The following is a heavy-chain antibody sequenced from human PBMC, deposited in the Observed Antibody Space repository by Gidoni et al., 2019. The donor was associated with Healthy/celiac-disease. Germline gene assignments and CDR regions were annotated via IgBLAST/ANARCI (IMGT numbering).Heavy chain of an antibody. CDR1: GFTFRSYG. Sequence: VQLVEYGGGVVQPGRSLRLSCADSGFTFRSYGMHWVRQAPGKGLEWVAVISYDGSNKYYADSVKGRFTISRDNSKNTLYLQMNSLRAEDTAVYYCAAQIYYDSSGYGFDYWGQGTLVTVSS. D-gene: IGHD3-22*01. J-gene: IGHJ4*02. CDR3: AAQIYYDSSGYGFDY. V-gene: IGHV3-30*03. CDR2: ISYDGSNK.